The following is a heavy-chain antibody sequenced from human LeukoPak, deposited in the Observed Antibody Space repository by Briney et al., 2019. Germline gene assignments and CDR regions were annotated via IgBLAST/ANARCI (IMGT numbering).Heavy chain of an antibody. CDR1: GYTFTSYY. J-gene: IGHJ5*02. CDR2: INPSGGST. Sequence: ASVKVSCKASGYTFTSYYMHWVRQAPGQGLEWMGIINPSGGSTSYAQKLQGRVTMTRDTSTSTVYMELSSLRSEDTAVYYCARAVQGGKPYNWFDPWGQGTLVTVSS. CDR3: ARAVQGGKPYNWFDP. D-gene: IGHD3-10*02. V-gene: IGHV1-46*01.